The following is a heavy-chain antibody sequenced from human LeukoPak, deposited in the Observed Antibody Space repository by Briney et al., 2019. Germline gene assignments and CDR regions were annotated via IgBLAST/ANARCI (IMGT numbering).Heavy chain of an antibody. CDR3: AKGNLQLGQDACDI. D-gene: IGHD5-18*01. CDR1: GFSLSGNA. Sequence: GGSLRLSCAASGFSLSGNAVSWVRQAPGKRPEWVAGIGPDDATFYPASVRGRFTISRDTSQNTMYLQMNSLRAEDTALYYCAKGNLQLGQDACDIWGQGTVVTASS. J-gene: IGHJ3*02. CDR2: IGPDDAT. V-gene: IGHV3-23*01.